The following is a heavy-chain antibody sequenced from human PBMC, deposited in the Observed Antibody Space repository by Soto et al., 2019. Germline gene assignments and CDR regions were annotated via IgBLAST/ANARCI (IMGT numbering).Heavy chain of an antibody. CDR1: GFTFSSYG. Sequence: GGSLRLSCAASGFTFSSYGMHWVRQAPGKGLEWVAVIWYDGSNKYYADSVKGRFTISRDNSKNTLYLQMNSLRAEDTAVYYCARDSGYSGPDGKNYFDYWGQGTLVTVSS. V-gene: IGHV3-33*01. D-gene: IGHD5-12*01. J-gene: IGHJ4*02. CDR3: ARDSGYSGPDGKNYFDY. CDR2: IWYDGSNK.